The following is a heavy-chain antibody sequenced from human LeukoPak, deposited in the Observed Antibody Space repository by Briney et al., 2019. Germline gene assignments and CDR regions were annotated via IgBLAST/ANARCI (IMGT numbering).Heavy chain of an antibody. CDR3: AREVTKWLVREPYFDY. Sequence: GGSLRLSCAASGFTFSSYAMSWVRQAPGKGLEWVANIKQDGSEKYYVDSVKGRFTISRDNAKNSLYLQMNSLRAEDTAVYYCAREVTKWLVREPYFDYWGQGTLVTVSS. D-gene: IGHD6-19*01. CDR2: IKQDGSEK. V-gene: IGHV3-7*01. CDR1: GFTFSSYA. J-gene: IGHJ4*02.